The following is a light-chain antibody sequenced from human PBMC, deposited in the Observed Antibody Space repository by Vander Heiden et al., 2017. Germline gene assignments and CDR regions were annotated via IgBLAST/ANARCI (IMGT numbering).Light chain of an antibody. Sequence: DIVMPRSTDYLAGSLGEGDNINCQSSQSGLYSSNINNYLAWYQQKPGQPPKLLMYCASTRESGVPARFSGSGSGTDFTLTISSLQSEDLAVYYCQQYYSSPSWTFGQGTKVEIK. CDR2: CAS. CDR3: QQYYSSPSWT. CDR1: QSGLYSSNINNY. V-gene: IGKV4-1*01. J-gene: IGKJ1*01.